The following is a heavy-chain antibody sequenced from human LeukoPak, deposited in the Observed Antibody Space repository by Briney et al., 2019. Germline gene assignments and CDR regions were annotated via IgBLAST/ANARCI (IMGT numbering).Heavy chain of an antibody. Sequence: GGSLRLSCTVSGFTLSSYEMSWIRRAPGKGLEWVSSIDYDGGSGHYADSVKGRFTISRDNSNNTLFLHLNSLRGEDTAVYYCTRNSGWYGLSWGQGTLVTVSS. D-gene: IGHD6-19*01. CDR3: TRNSGWYGLS. CDR2: IDYDGGSG. CDR1: GFTLSSYE. J-gene: IGHJ1*01. V-gene: IGHV3-23*01.